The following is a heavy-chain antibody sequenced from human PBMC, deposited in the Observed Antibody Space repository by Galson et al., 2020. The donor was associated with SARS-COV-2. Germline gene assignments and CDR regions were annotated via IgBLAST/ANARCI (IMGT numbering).Heavy chain of an antibody. CDR3: ARIDSSGCRGNY. J-gene: IGHJ4*02. CDR1: GFSLTTGGVC. CDR2: TDWDGDK. V-gene: IGHV2-70*11. D-gene: IGHD6-19*01. Sequence: ESGPTLVKPTQTLTLTCTFSGFSLTTGGVCVNWIRQPPGKALEWLARTDWDGDKYYSTSLKTRLTISKDTSKNQVVLTMTDMDPVDTATYYCARIDSSGCRGNYWGQGPPVTVSS.